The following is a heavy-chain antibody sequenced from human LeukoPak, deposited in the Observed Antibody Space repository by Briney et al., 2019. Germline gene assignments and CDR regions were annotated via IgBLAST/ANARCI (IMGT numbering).Heavy chain of an antibody. CDR3: ARVGQQLDY. Sequence: GGSLRLSCAASGFSFGTFIMNWGRQAPGKGLGWVSYISSSSVYTDYADSVKGRFTISRDNAKNSLYLQMNSLRAEETAVYYCARVGQQLDYWGQGALVTVSS. V-gene: IGHV3-21*01. CDR1: GFSFGTFI. J-gene: IGHJ4*02. CDR2: ISSSSVYT. D-gene: IGHD6-13*01.